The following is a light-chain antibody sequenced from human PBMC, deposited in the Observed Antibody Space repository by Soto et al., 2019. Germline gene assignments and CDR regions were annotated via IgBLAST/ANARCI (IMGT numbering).Light chain of an antibody. CDR1: QSVSSSY. V-gene: IGKV3-20*01. Sequence: EIVLTQSPGTLSLSPGERATLSCRASQSVSSSYLAWYQQKPGQAPRLLIYGASSRATGIPDRFSSSGSGTDFTLTISRLEPEDFAVDYCQQYGSSPPLTFGGGTKVEIK. J-gene: IGKJ4*01. CDR3: QQYGSSPPLT. CDR2: GAS.